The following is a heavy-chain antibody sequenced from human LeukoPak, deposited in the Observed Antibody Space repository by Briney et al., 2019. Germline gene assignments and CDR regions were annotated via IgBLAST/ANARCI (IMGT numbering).Heavy chain of an antibody. D-gene: IGHD3-22*01. CDR1: GYTFTSYD. CDR3: ARGPRRSHDSSGYYSNY. CDR2: MNPNSGNT. J-gene: IGHJ4*02. V-gene: IGHV1-8*03. Sequence: AASVKVSCKASGYTFTSYDINWVRQATGQGLEWMGWMNPNSGNTGYAQKFQGRVTITRNTSISTAYMELSSLRSEDTAVYYCARGPRRSHDSSGYYSNYWGQGTLVTVSS.